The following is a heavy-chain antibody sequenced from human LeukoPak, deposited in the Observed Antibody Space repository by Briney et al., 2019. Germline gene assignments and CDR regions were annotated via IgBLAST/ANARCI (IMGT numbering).Heavy chain of an antibody. V-gene: IGHV3-53*01. CDR3: ARVPVASWIQLDS. CDR2: IYSGGST. Sequence: GGSLRLSCGASGFTVSSNYMSWVRQAPGKGLEWVSIIYSGGSTYFADSVKGRFTISRDNSRNTLYLQMNSLRAEDTALYYCARVPVASWIQLDSWGQGTQVTVSS. D-gene: IGHD6-13*01. J-gene: IGHJ4*02. CDR1: GFTVSSNY.